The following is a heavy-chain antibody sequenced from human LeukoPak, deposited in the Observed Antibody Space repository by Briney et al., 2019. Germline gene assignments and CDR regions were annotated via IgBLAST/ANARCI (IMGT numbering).Heavy chain of an antibody. CDR3: AKDSPYAYYGSRSYWDY. CDR2: ISGSDST. V-gene: IGHV3-23*01. D-gene: IGHD3-10*01. J-gene: IGHJ4*02. CDR1: GFTFSSYA. Sequence: GGSLRLSCAASGFTFSSYAMSWVRQAPGKGLEWVSAISGSDSTYYADSVKGRFTISRDNSKNTLYLQMNSLRAEDTAVYYCAKDSPYAYYGSRSYWDYWGQGTLVTVSS.